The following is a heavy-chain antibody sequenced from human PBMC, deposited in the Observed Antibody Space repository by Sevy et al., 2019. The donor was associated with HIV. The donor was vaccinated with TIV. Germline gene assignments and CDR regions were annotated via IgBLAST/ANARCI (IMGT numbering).Heavy chain of an antibody. V-gene: IGHV3-23*01. CDR1: GFIFSTYT. Sequence: AGSLRLSCAASGFIFSTYTMTWVHQAPGKALEWVSGISGSGGSTYYADSLKGRFTIFRDNSKNTVYLQMNSPRAEDTAVYYCATGDRTFYGLDVWGQGTTVTVSS. CDR2: ISGSGGST. D-gene: IGHD3-22*01. J-gene: IGHJ6*02. CDR3: ATGDRTFYGLDV.